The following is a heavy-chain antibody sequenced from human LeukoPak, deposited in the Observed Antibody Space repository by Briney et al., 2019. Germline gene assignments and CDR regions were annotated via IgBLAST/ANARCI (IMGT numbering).Heavy chain of an antibody. J-gene: IGHJ6*02. CDR2: ISSSSSYI. CDR3: ARDFVPESGGYSYGMDV. Sequence: GGSLRLSCAASGFTFSSYSMNWVRQAPGKGLEWVSSISSSSSYIYYADSVKGRFTISRDNAKNSLYLQMNSLRAEDTAVYYCARDFVPESGGYSYGMDVWGQGTTVTVSS. D-gene: IGHD1-26*01. V-gene: IGHV3-21*01. CDR1: GFTFSSYS.